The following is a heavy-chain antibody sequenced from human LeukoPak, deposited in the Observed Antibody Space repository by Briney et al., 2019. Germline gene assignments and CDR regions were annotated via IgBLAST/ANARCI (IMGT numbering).Heavy chain of an antibody. CDR3: ARGGIWYSSGWYSGSATGFDY. V-gene: IGHV1-46*01. J-gene: IGHJ4*02. CDR1: GYTFTSYY. Sequence: ASVKVSCKASGYTFTSYYMHWVRQAPGQGLEWMGIINPSGGSTSYAQKFQGGVTMTRDTSTSTVYMELSSLRSEDTAVYYCARGGIWYSSGWYSGSATGFDYWGQGTLVTVSS. CDR2: INPSGGST. D-gene: IGHD6-19*01.